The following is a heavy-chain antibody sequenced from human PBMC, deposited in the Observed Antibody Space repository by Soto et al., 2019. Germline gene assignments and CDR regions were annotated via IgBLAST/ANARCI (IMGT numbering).Heavy chain of an antibody. Sequence: EVLLVESGGGLVKPGGSLRLSCAASGFTFRSYSMNWVRQAPGKGLEWVSSISSSSTHIYYADPAKGRFTISRDNAKNSLSLQMNSLRAEDTAVYYCARDHGGYTYGFEYWGQGTLVTVSS. CDR1: GFTFRSYS. V-gene: IGHV3-21*02. D-gene: IGHD5-18*01. CDR2: ISSSSTHI. J-gene: IGHJ4*02. CDR3: ARDHGGYTYGFEY.